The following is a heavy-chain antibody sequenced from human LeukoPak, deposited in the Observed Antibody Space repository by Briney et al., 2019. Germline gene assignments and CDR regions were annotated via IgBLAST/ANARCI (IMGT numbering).Heavy chain of an antibody. V-gene: IGHV3-43*01. Sequence: GGSLRLSCVASRFTFDDYSFHWVRQAPGKGLEWLSLISRDGCATYYADSVKGRFTISRDNSKNSLYLQMNSLRTEDTALYYCTKDRYCTTTFCPLDYWGQGTLVTVSS. D-gene: IGHD2-8*01. CDR3: TKDRYCTTTFCPLDY. J-gene: IGHJ4*02. CDR1: RFTFDDYS. CDR2: ISRDGCAT.